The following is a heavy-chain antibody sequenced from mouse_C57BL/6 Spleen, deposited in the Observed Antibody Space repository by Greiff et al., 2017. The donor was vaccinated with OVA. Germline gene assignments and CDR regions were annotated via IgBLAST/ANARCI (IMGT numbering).Heavy chain of an antibody. CDR1: GYTFTDYY. D-gene: IGHD2-4*01. Sequence: VQLQQSGPELVKPGASVKISCKASGYTFTDYYINWVKQRPGQGLEWIGWFYPGSGNTKYNEKFKGKATLTVDKSSSTAYMLLSSLTSEDYAVYFSARYDYDGAMDYWGQGTSVTVSS. J-gene: IGHJ4*01. CDR2: FYPGSGNT. CDR3: ARYDYDGAMDY. V-gene: IGHV1-75*01.